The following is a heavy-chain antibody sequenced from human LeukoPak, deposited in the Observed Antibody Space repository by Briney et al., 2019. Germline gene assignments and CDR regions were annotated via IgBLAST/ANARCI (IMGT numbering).Heavy chain of an antibody. D-gene: IGHD5-18*01. CDR3: AKDLGYSYGYFDY. J-gene: IGHJ4*02. V-gene: IGHV3-23*01. CDR2: ISVSGGST. Sequence: GGSLRLSCAASGFTFSSYAMSWGRQAPGKGLEWVSTISVSGGSTYYADSVKGRFTISRDNSKNTLYLHMNSLRAEDTAVYYCAKDLGYSYGYFDYWGQATPATVPS. CDR1: GFTFSSYA.